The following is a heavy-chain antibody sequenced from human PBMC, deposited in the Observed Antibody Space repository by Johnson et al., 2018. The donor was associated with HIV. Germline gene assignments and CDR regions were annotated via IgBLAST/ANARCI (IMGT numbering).Heavy chain of an antibody. J-gene: IGHJ3*02. CDR1: GFTVSSNY. CDR2: IYSGGST. D-gene: IGHD4-17*01. Sequence: VQLVESGGGLVQPGGSLRLSCAASGFTVSSNYMSWVRQAPGKGLEWVSVIYSGGSTYYADSVKGRFTISRANSKNTLYLQMNSLRAEDTAVYYCASGEVDRDYDAFDIWGQGTMVTVSS. V-gene: IGHV3-66*02. CDR3: ASGEVDRDYDAFDI.